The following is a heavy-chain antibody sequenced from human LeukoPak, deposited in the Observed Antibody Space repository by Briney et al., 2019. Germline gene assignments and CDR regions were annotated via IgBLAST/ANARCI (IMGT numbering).Heavy chain of an antibody. D-gene: IGHD3-9*01. V-gene: IGHV6-1*01. CDR2: TYYRSKSYN. J-gene: IGHJ3*02. CDR3: ESNDILTGYDGFDI. CDR1: GDSLSSNSAA. Sequence: SQTLSLTCALSGDSLSSNSAAWDWIRQSPWRGLEWLGRTYYRSKSYNDYAVSVKSLITINPDTSKNQFSLQLNSVTPEDTAVYYCESNDILTGYDGFDIWGQGTMVTVSS.